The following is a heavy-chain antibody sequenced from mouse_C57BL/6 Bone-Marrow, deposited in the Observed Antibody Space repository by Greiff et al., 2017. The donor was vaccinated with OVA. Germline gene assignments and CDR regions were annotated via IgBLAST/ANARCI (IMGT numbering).Heavy chain of an antibody. CDR1: GYTFTDYE. Sequence: QVQLQQSGAELVRPGASVTLSCKASGYTFTDYEMHWVKQTPVHGLEWIGAIDPETGGTAYNQKFKGKAILIADKSSSTAYMELRSLTSEDSAVYYCTSVVDWYFDVWGTGTTVTVSS. CDR3: TSVVDWYFDV. CDR2: IDPETGGT. V-gene: IGHV1-15*01. D-gene: IGHD1-1*01. J-gene: IGHJ1*03.